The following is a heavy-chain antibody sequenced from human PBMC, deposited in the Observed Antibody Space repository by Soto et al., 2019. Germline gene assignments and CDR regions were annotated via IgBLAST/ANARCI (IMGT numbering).Heavy chain of an antibody. D-gene: IGHD3-9*01. V-gene: IGHV1-18*01. CDR3: ARQYDILTGYYLEVGY. J-gene: IGHJ4*02. CDR1: GYTFTSYG. CDR2: ISAYTGNT. Sequence: QVQLVQSVAEVKKPGASVKVSCKASGYTFTSYGISWVRQAPGQGLEWMGWISAYTGNTNYAQKLQGRVTMTTDTATSTAYMELRSLRSDDTAVYYCARQYDILTGYYLEVGYWGQGTLVTVSS.